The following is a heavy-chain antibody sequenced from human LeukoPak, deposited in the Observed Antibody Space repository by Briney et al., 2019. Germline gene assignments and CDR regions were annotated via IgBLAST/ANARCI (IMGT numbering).Heavy chain of an antibody. CDR3: ARREWYDYVWGSYRTHSSLDAFDI. Sequence: SETLSLTCTVSGGSISSSSYYWGWVRQPPGKGLEWIGEIYHSGSTNYNPSLKSRVTISVDKSKNQFSLKLSSVTAADTAVYYCARREWYDYVWGSYRTHSSLDAFDIWGQGTMVTVSS. D-gene: IGHD3-16*02. CDR1: GGSISSSSYY. J-gene: IGHJ3*02. CDR2: IYHSGST. V-gene: IGHV4-39*07.